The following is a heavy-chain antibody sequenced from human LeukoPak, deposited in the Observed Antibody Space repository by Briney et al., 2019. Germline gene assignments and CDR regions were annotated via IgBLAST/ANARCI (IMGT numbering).Heavy chain of an antibody. V-gene: IGHV4-39*01. D-gene: IGHD6-25*01. J-gene: IGHJ4*02. CDR2: IYYSGST. CDR1: GVSISSSSYY. Sequence: SSETLSLTCTVSGVSISSSSYYWGWLRQPPGKGREWIGSIYYSGSTYYNPSLKSRVTISVDTSKSPFSLKLSSVTAADTAVYYCARNGASGAEDYWGQGTLVTVSS. CDR3: ARNGASGAEDY.